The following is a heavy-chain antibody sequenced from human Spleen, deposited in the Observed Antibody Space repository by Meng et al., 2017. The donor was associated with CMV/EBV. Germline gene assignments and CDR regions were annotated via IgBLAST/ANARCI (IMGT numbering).Heavy chain of an antibody. Sequence: SGPTLVKPTQPLTLTCTFSGFSLTTPGVGVGWIRQPPGKALEWLALIYWNDDRRHRSFLKSSLTVTKDTSKNVVVLTMTNVDPVDTATYFCAHTFEHWRVVFDYWGQGILVTVSS. V-gene: IGHV2-5*01. CDR3: AHTFEHWRVVFDY. CDR1: GFSLTTPGVG. D-gene: IGHD2-2*01. J-gene: IGHJ4*02. CDR2: IYWNDDR.